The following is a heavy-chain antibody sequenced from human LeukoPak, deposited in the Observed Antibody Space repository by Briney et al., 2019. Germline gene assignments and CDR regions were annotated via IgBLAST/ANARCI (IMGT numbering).Heavy chain of an antibody. J-gene: IGHJ3*02. CDR1: GFTFSTYD. V-gene: IGHV3-13*01. CDR3: ARGIFCNATSCFTVRAFEI. CDR2: IGTHGDT. D-gene: IGHD2-2*02. Sequence: GGSLRLSCAASGFTFSTYDMHWVRQGTGEGLEWVSGIGTHGDTHYAGSVKGRFTISRENADNSLYLQMNSLRAGDTAVYYCARGIFCNATSCFTVRAFEIWGQGTMVTVSS.